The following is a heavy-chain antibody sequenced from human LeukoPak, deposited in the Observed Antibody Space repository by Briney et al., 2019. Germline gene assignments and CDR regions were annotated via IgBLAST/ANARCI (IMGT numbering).Heavy chain of an antibody. Sequence: SETLSLTCDVSGGSFSGHYWSWIRQPPGKGLEWIGEINHSGSTNYNPSLKSRVTISVDTSKNQFSLKLSSVTAADTAVYYCARAGPFGNWFDPWGQGTLVTVSS. CDR3: ARAGPFGNWFDP. V-gene: IGHV4-34*01. CDR2: INHSGST. CDR1: GGSFSGHY. D-gene: IGHD3-10*01. J-gene: IGHJ5*02.